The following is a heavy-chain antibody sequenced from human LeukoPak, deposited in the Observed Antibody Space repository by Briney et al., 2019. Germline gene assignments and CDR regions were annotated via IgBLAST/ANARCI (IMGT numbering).Heavy chain of an antibody. CDR1: GFASRSYA. CDR2: ISDGGDST. V-gene: IGHV3-23*01. D-gene: IGHD5-12*01. Sequence: GGSLRLSCAASGFASRSYAMSWVRQAPGEGLEWVSTISDGGDSTYFADSVKGRFIVSRDNSKNTLYLQMSSLRADDTAVYYCAHMVDIVATIREVAFDIWGQGTMVTVSS. J-gene: IGHJ3*02. CDR3: AHMVDIVATIREVAFDI.